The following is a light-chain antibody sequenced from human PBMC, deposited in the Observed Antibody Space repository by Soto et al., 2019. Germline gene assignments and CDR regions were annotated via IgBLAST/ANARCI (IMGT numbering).Light chain of an antibody. J-gene: IGKJ1*01. CDR1: QSISSSY. V-gene: IGKV3-20*01. CDR2: GAS. CDR3: QQYSSTFWT. Sequence: EIVLMHSPGTLSLSPGERATLSCRASQSISSSYLAWYQQKPGQAPRLLVYGASSRATGIPDRFSGSGSGTDFTLTISRLEPEDFALYYCQQYSSTFWTFGQGTKV.